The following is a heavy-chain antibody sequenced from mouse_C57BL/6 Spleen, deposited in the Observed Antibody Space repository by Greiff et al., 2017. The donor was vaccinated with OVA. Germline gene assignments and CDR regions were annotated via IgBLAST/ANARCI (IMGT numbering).Heavy chain of an antibody. D-gene: IGHD2-5*01. CDR2: ISGGGGNT. J-gene: IGHJ3*01. CDR3: ARHYSNYVFAY. CDR1: GFTFSSYT. V-gene: IGHV5-9*01. Sequence: EVQRVESGGGLVKPGGSLKLSCAASGFTFSSYTMSWVRQTPEKRLEWVATISGGGGNTYYPDSVKGRFTISRDNAKNTLYLQMSSLRSEDTALYYCARHYSNYVFAYWGQGTLVTVSA.